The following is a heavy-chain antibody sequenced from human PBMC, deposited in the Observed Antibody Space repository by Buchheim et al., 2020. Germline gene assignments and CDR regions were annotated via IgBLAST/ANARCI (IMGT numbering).Heavy chain of an antibody. CDR3: AKDFLLAGYSSGWYFDY. V-gene: IGHV3-30*18. CDR2: ISYDGSNK. CDR1: GFTFSSYG. D-gene: IGHD6-19*01. J-gene: IGHJ4*02. Sequence: QVQLVESGGGVVQPGRSLRLSCAASGFTFSSYGMHWVRQAPGKGLEWVAGISYDGSNKYYADSVQGRFTISRDNSKNTLYLQMNSLRAEDTAVYYCAKDFLLAGYSSGWYFDYWGQGTL.